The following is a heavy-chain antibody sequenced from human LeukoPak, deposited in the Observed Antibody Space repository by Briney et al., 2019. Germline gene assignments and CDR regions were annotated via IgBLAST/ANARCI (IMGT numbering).Heavy chain of an antibody. Sequence: PGGSLRLSCAASGFIFSDYAMNWVRQAPGKGLEWVAVISYHGTIKYYADSVKGQFTISRDNSRNTLYLQMNSLRAEDTAVYYCAKDLPATYYDILTGYYFDYWGQGTLVTVSS. CDR2: ISYHGTIK. D-gene: IGHD3-9*01. CDR3: AKDLPATYYDILTGYYFDY. J-gene: IGHJ4*02. V-gene: IGHV3-30*18. CDR1: GFIFSDYA.